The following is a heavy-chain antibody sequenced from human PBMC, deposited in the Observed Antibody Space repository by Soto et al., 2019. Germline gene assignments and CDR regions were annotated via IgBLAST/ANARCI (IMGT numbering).Heavy chain of an antibody. V-gene: IGHV4-30-4*01. CDR2: IYYSGST. CDR3: ARVRLRYFDWLSNAKYYFDY. J-gene: IGHJ4*02. D-gene: IGHD3-9*01. CDR1: GGSISNYY. Sequence: SETLSLTCTVSGGSISNYYWSWIRQPPGKGLEWIGYIYYSGSTYYNPSLKSRVTISVDTSKNQFSLKLSSVTAADTAVYYCARVRLRYFDWLSNAKYYFDYWGQGTLVTVSS.